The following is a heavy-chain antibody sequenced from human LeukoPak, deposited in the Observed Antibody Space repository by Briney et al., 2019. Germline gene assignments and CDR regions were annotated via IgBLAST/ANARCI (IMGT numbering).Heavy chain of an antibody. Sequence: PGGSLRLSCAASGFTFSNYDMHWIRQAPGKGLEWVAVISHDTSFEYYRDSVKGRSTISRDNSKNTLYLQMNSLRAEDTAVYYCAREEDYDILTGYDVWGQGTLVTVSS. V-gene: IGHV3-30*03. CDR3: AREEDYDILTGYDV. CDR1: GFTFSNYD. D-gene: IGHD3-9*01. CDR2: ISHDTSFE. J-gene: IGHJ4*02.